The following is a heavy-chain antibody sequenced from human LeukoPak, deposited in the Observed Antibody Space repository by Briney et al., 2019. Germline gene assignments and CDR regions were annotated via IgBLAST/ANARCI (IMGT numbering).Heavy chain of an antibody. CDR1: GYTFTSYG. CDR2: TSAYNGNT. Sequence: GVSVKVSCKASGYTFTSYGISWVRQAPGQGLEWMGWTSAYNGNTNYAQKFQGRVTITRNTSISTAYMELSSLRSEDTAVYYCARGGTRAGITILGVVIPRPPDVWGKGTTVTVSS. D-gene: IGHD3-3*01. J-gene: IGHJ6*04. CDR3: ARGGTRAGITILGVVIPRPPDV. V-gene: IGHV1-18*01.